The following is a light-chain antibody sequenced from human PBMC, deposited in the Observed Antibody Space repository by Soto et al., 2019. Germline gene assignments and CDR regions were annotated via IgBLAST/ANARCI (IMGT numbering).Light chain of an antibody. CDR1: QSFGSSY. V-gene: IGKV3-20*01. CDR3: QQYGRSPFT. J-gene: IGKJ3*01. CDR2: GAS. Sequence: EIVLTQSPGTLSLSPGERATLSCRASQSFGSSYLAWNQQKPGQAPRLLIHGASSRATGIPERFSGSGSGTDFTLIISRLEPEDFAVYYCQQYGRSPFTFGPGTKVDIK.